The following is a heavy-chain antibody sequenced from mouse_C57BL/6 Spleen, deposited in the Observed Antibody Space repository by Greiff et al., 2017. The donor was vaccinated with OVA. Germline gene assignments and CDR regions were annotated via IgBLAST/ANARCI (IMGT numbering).Heavy chain of an antibody. J-gene: IGHJ1*03. D-gene: IGHD1-1*01. CDR1: GFTFSSYT. Sequence: EVKLEESGGGLVKPGGSLKLSCAASGFTFSSYTMSWVRQTPEKRLEWVATISGGGGNTYYPDSVKGRFTISRDNAKNTLYLQMSSLRSEDTALYYCARSPNYYGSSYWYFDVWGTGTTVTVSS. CDR2: ISGGGGNT. V-gene: IGHV5-9*01. CDR3: ARSPNYYGSSYWYFDV.